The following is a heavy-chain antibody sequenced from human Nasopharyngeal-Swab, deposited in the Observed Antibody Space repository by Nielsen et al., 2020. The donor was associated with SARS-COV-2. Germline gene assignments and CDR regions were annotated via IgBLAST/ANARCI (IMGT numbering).Heavy chain of an antibody. CDR3: ARVSENCSGGSCGADVLYFDP. D-gene: IGHD2-15*01. V-gene: IGHV4-34*01. J-gene: IGHJ2*01. CDR2: INHSGST. Sequence: WIRQPPGKGLEWIGEINHSGSTNYNPSLKSRVTISVDKSKNQFSLKLSSVTAADTAVYYCARVSENCSGGSCGADVLYFDPWGRGTLVTVSS.